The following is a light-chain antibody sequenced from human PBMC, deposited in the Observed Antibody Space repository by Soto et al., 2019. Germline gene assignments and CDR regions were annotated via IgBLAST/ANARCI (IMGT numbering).Light chain of an antibody. Sequence: DIQMTQSPSTLSASVGDRVTITCRASQGISRWLAWYQQKPGKPPKLLIYDASGLDSGVPSRFSGSGYGTEFTLTIRGLQTEDFATFYCQQYDTFPWTFGQGTNVDIK. J-gene: IGKJ1*01. CDR2: DAS. CDR3: QQYDTFPWT. V-gene: IGKV1-5*01. CDR1: QGISRW.